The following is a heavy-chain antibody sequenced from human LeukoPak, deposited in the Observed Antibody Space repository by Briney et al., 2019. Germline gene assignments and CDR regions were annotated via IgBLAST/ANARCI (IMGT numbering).Heavy chain of an antibody. D-gene: IGHD1-26*01. J-gene: IGHJ4*02. CDR1: GFTFSDHY. Sequence: GGSLRLSCAASGFTFSDHYMDWVRQAPGKGLEWVGRIRNREKSYTIKYAASVKGRFTISREDSKNSLYLQMNSLKTEGTAVYYCARRFSGMYSGIDYWGQGTLVTVSS. V-gene: IGHV3-72*01. CDR2: IRNREKSYTI. CDR3: ARRFSGMYSGIDY.